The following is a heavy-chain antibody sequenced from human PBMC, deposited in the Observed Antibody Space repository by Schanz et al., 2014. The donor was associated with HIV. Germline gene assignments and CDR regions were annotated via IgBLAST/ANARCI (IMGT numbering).Heavy chain of an antibody. D-gene: IGHD2-21*01. CDR1: GDTFKSHG. CDR3: ARGNLAYCGGGSCYTRFQFFQH. CDR2: IIPIFDAA. Sequence: QVQLVQSGASLRKPGPSVRVSCMVPGDTFKSHGFGWVRQAPGQGPEWMGGIIPIFDAANYAQTFQGRLTITADESPGTVYMELTSLRSEDTAVFYCARGNLAYCGGGSCYTRFQFFQHWGQGTLVTVSS. V-gene: IGHV1-69*01. J-gene: IGHJ1*01.